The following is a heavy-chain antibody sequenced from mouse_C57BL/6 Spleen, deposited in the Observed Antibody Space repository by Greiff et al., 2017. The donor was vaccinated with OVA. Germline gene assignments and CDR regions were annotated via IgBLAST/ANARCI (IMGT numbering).Heavy chain of an antibody. J-gene: IGHJ3*01. D-gene: IGHD1-1*01. CDR3: ARHGDYGSSSWFAY. Sequence: EVNVVESGGDLVKPGGSLKLSCAASGFTFSSYGMSWVRQTPDKRLEWVATISSGGSYTYYPDSVKGRFTISRDNAKNTLYLQMSSLKSEDTAMYYCARHGDYGSSSWFAYWGQGTLVTVSA. CDR1: GFTFSSYG. CDR2: ISSGGSYT. V-gene: IGHV5-6*01.